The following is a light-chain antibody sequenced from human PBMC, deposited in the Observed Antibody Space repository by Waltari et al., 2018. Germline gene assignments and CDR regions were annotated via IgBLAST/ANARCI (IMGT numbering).Light chain of an antibody. CDR3: QQYDNLPPTWT. Sequence: DIQMTQSPSPLSASVGARVTITSQASQDISNYLNWYQQKPGKAPKLLIYDASNLETGVPSRFSGSGSGTDFTFTISSLQPEDIATYYCQQYDNLPPTWTFGQGTKVEIK. CDR2: DAS. V-gene: IGKV1-33*01. J-gene: IGKJ1*01. CDR1: QDISNY.